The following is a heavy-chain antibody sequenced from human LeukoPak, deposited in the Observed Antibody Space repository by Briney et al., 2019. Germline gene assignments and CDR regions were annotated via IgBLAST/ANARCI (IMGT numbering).Heavy chain of an antibody. CDR2: ISGNGGGT. CDR1: GFTFSSYA. J-gene: IGHJ3*02. V-gene: IGHV3-23*01. Sequence: GGSLRLSCAASGFTFSSYAMSWVRQAPGKGLEWVSAISGNGGGTYYADSVRGRLTISRDNSKNTLYLQMNSLRGEDTAVYYCEKSGVGWTVDIWGQGTMVTVSS. CDR3: EKSGVGWTVDI. D-gene: IGHD3/OR15-3a*01.